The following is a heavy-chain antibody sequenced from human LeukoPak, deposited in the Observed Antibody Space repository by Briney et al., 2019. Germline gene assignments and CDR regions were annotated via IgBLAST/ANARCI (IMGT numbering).Heavy chain of an antibody. CDR1: SGSITRDDYY. Sequence: AGSSGSITRDDYYWGWIRQPPGEGQEWIGSNNYSGTTYYTPSLRSLASISVDTSKNQFSLKLNSVTAADTAVYFCARQSSSGSYFGVYYWGQGILVTVSS. CDR2: NNYSGTT. J-gene: IGHJ4*02. V-gene: IGHV4-39*01. D-gene: IGHD1-26*01. CDR3: ARQSSSGSYFGVYY.